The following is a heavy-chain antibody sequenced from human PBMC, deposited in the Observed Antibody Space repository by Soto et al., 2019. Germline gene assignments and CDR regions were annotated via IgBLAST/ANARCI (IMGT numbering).Heavy chain of an antibody. CDR2: ISGSGGST. J-gene: IGHJ4*02. CDR1: GFTFSSYA. D-gene: IGHD3-10*01. Sequence: EVQLLESGGGLVQPGGSLRLSCAASGFTFSSYAMSWVRQAPGKGLEWVSAISGSGGSTYYADSVKGRFTISRDNSKNTLYLQMNSLRAEDTAVYYCAKTGRPPRALWFGELSQWGQGTLVTVSS. V-gene: IGHV3-23*01. CDR3: AKTGRPPRALWFGELSQ.